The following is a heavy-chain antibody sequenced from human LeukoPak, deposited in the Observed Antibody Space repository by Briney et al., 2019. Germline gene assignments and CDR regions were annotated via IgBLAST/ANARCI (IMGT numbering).Heavy chain of an antibody. D-gene: IGHD1-26*01. V-gene: IGHV3-66*01. Sequence: GGSLRLSCAASEFSVGSNYMTWVRQAPGKGLEWVSLIYSGGSTYYADSVKGRFTISRDNSKNTLYLQMNSLRAEDTAVYYCARVYRGSPTRNDFDYWGQGTLVTVSS. J-gene: IGHJ4*02. CDR3: ARVYRGSPTRNDFDY. CDR1: EFSVGSNY. CDR2: IYSGGST.